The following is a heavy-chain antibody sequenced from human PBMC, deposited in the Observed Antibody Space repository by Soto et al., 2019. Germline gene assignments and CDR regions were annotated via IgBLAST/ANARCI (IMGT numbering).Heavy chain of an antibody. CDR3: ARVPLPDCTSGVCYSDY. J-gene: IGHJ4*02. V-gene: IGHV3-30-3*01. D-gene: IGHD2-8*01. CDR1: GFTFSSYA. Sequence: GGSLRLSCAASGFTFSSYAMHWVRQAPGKGLEWVAVISYDGSNKYYADSVKGRFTISRDNSKNTLYLQMNSLRAEDTAVYYCARVPLPDCTSGVCYSDYWGQGTLVTVSS. CDR2: ISYDGSNK.